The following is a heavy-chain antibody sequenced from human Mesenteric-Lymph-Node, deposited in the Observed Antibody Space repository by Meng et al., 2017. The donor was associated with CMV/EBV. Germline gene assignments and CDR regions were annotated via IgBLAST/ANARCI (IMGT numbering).Heavy chain of an antibody. CDR3: ARDNMDIVVVPAAIAYYYYGMDV. D-gene: IGHD2-2*02. V-gene: IGHV3-30-3*01. CDR1: GFTFSSYA. J-gene: IGHJ6*02. CDR2: ISYDGSNK. Sequence: GESLKISCAASGFTFSSYAMHWVRQAPGKGLEWVAVISYDGSNKYYADSVKGRFTISRDNSKNTLYLQMNSLRAEDTAVYYCARDNMDIVVVPAAIAYYYYGMDVWGQGTTVTVSS.